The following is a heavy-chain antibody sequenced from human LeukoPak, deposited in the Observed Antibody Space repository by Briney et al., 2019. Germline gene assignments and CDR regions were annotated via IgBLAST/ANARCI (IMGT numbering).Heavy chain of an antibody. D-gene: IGHD2/OR15-2a*01. CDR1: GFTFSSYA. V-gene: IGHV3-7*01. CDR2: TNQDGSQK. CDR3: ARDHVTPGLLFDY. J-gene: IGHJ4*02. Sequence: GGSLRLSCAASGFTFSSYAMHWVRQAPGKGLEWVATTNQDGSQKYYVDSVKGRFTISRDNAKNSLFLQMNSLRAEDTAVYYCARDHVTPGLLFDYWGQGTLVTVSS.